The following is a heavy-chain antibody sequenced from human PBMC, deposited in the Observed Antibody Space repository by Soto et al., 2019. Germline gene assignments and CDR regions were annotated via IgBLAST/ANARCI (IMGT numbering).Heavy chain of an antibody. CDR3: ASYDSFGFYTGYFDS. D-gene: IGHD3-22*01. V-gene: IGHV4-4*02. CDR2: IYHSGST. J-gene: IGHJ4*02. Sequence: SETLSLTCAVSGGSISSSNWWGWARQPPGKGLEWIGEIYHSGSTNYNPSLKSRVTISVDKSKNQFSLKLSSVTTADTAVYYCASYDSFGFYTGYFDSWGQGTLVTVSS. CDR1: GGSISSSNW.